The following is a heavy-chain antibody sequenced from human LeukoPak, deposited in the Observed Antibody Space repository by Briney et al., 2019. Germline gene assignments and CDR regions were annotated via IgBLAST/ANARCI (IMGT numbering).Heavy chain of an antibody. CDR2: IYYSGST. CDR3: ARRRSNWYSDL. V-gene: IGHV4-39*01. Sequence: SETLSLTCSVSGDSISSRFYFWDWIRQPPGKGLEWIGSIYYSGSTYYNPSLKSRVTISVDTSKSQFSLKLSAVTAADTAVYYCARRRSNWYSDLWGRGTLVTVSS. CDR1: GDSISSRFYF. J-gene: IGHJ2*01.